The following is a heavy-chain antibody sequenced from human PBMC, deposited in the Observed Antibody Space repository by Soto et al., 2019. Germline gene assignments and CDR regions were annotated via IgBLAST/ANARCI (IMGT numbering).Heavy chain of an antibody. CDR3: ARKDDLWDVSGLDS. J-gene: IGHJ4*02. CDR2: ISAGNGNT. Sequence: QVQLVQSGAEETKPGASVKVSCKTSGYTFIDYGIHWVRQAPGQRPEWMGRISAGNGNTKYSQSFQGRVSFTRDTSASTAYMELSSLKSEDTAVYFCARKDDLWDVSGLDSWGQGTLVTVSA. CDR1: GYTFIDYG. V-gene: IGHV1-3*05. D-gene: IGHD1-26*01.